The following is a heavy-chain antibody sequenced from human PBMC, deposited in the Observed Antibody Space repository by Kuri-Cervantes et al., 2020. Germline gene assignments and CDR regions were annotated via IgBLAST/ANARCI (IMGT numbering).Heavy chain of an antibody. CDR2: IYYSGST. J-gene: IGHJ4*02. CDR3: ARDHSSGCLDY. V-gene: IGHV4-59*01. D-gene: IGHD6-19*01. Sequence: SETLSLTCTVSGGSISSYYWSWIRQPPGKGLEWIGYIYYSGSTNYNPSLKSRVTISVDTSKNQFSLKLSSVTAADTAVYYCARDHSSGCLDYWGQGTLVTVSS. CDR1: GGSISSYY.